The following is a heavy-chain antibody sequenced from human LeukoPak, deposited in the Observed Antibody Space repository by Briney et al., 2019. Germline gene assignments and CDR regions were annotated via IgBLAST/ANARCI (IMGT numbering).Heavy chain of an antibody. CDR1: GGPMNNYY. CDR2: IFYSGST. J-gene: IGHJ4*02. D-gene: IGHD2/OR15-2a*01. Sequence: PSETLSLTCTVSGGPMNNYYWTWIRQPPGKGLEWIAYIFYSGSTNYNPSLKSRVTTSVDTSKNQFSLKLNSVTAADTAVYYCARLRGNYFPDYWGQGTLVTVSS. V-gene: IGHV4-59*01. CDR3: ARLRGNYFPDY.